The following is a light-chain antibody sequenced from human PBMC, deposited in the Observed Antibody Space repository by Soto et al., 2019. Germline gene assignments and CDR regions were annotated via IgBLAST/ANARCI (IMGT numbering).Light chain of an antibody. CDR2: SNN. V-gene: IGLV1-44*01. Sequence: QSVLTQPPSASGTPGQRVTSSCSGSSSNIGSNTVNWYQQLPGTAPKLLIYSNNQRPSGVPDRFSGSKSGTSASLAISGLQSEDEADYYCAAWADSLNGVVFCGGTKLTVL. CDR1: SSNIGSNT. CDR3: AAWADSLNGVV. J-gene: IGLJ2*01.